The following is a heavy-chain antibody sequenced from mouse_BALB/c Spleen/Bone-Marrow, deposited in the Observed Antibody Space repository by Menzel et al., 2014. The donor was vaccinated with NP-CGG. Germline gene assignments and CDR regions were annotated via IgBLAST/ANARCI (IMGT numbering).Heavy chain of an antibody. CDR1: GYAFSSYW. Sequence: VQLQQSGAELVRPGSSVKISCKASGYAFSSYWMNWVKQRPGQGLEWIGQFYPGDGDTNYNGKFKGKATLTADKSSSTAYMQLSSLTSEDSAVYFCARWITTVVAPYVMDYWGQGTSVTVSS. D-gene: IGHD1-1*01. CDR2: FYPGDGDT. V-gene: IGHV1-80*01. J-gene: IGHJ4*01. CDR3: ARWITTVVAPYVMDY.